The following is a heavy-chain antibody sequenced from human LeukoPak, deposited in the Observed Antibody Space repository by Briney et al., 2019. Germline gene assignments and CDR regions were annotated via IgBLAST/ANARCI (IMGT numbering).Heavy chain of an antibody. J-gene: IGHJ4*02. CDR2: ISGSGGST. V-gene: IGHV3-23*01. Sequence: GGSLRLSCAASAFTFSSYAMSWVRQAPGKGLEWVSAISGSGGSTYYADSVKGRFTISRDNSKNTLYLQMNSLRAEDTAVYYCAKAGHYDYVWGSFDYWGQGTLVTVSS. D-gene: IGHD3-16*01. CDR3: AKAGHYDYVWGSFDY. CDR1: AFTFSSYA.